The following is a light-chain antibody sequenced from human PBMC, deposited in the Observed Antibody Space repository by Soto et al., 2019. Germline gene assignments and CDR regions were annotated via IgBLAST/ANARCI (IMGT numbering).Light chain of an antibody. J-gene: IGLJ2*01. V-gene: IGLV4-69*01. CDR2: LNIDGSH. CDR3: QTWGTGIVV. Sequence: QAVVTQSPSASASLGASVKLTCSLRSGHSSYAIAWHQQQPEKGPRYLMNLNIDGSHTKGDGIPDRFSGSSSGAERYLTISSLQSEDVADYYCQTWGTGIVVFGGGTKLTVL. CDR1: SGHSSYA.